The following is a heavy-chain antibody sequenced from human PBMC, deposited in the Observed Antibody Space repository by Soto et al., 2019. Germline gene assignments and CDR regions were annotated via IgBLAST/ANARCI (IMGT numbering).Heavy chain of an antibody. V-gene: IGHV3-74*01. CDR1: GFTFSYYW. CDR2: IHSDGSST. Sequence: EVPLVESGGGLVQPGESLRLSCAASGFTFSYYWMHWVRQAPGKGLVWVSRIHSDGSSTTYADSVKGRFTISRDNARNTVYMQMNSLRVEDTAVYYCASGDRGAFDLWGQGTVVTVSS. CDR3: ASGDRGAFDL. D-gene: IGHD3-10*01. J-gene: IGHJ3*01.